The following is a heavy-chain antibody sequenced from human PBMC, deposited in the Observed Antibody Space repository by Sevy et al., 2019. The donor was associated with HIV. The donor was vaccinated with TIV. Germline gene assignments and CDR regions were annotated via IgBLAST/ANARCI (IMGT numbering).Heavy chain of an antibody. CDR2: ISVSGGNT. D-gene: IGHD1-1*01. J-gene: IGHJ6*03. CDR3: AKSGTDTTYYYMDV. CDR1: GFRFSSFA. V-gene: IGHV3-23*01. Sequence: GGSLRLSCAASGFRFSSFAMSWVRQAPGKGLECVSAISVSGGNTYYANSVKGRFTISRDNSKNTVYLQMNSLRAEDTALYYCAKSGTDTTYYYMDVWGKGTTVTVSS.